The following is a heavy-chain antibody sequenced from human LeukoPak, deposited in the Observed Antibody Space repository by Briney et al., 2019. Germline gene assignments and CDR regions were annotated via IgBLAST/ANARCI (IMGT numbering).Heavy chain of an antibody. V-gene: IGHV3-66*01. D-gene: IGHD4-11*01. CDR2: IYSGGST. Sequence: PGGSLRLSCAASGFTVSSSYMSWVRQAPGKGLEWVSVIYSGGSTYYADSVKGRFTISRDNSKNTLYLQMNNLRAEDTAVYYCARVRWATVPVWLDPWGQGTLVTVSS. CDR1: GFTVSSSY. J-gene: IGHJ5*02. CDR3: ARVRWATVPVWLDP.